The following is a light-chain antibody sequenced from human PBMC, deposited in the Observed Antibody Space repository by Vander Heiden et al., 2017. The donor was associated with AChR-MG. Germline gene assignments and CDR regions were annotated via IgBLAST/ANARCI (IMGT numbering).Light chain of an antibody. J-gene: IGKJ2*01. CDR1: QSVLYSSNNKNY. CDR3: QQYYSTPHT. CDR2: WAS. Sequence: DSVMNQSPDSLAGPLGERATINCKSSQSVLYSSNNKNYLAWYQQKPGQPPKLLIYWASTRESGVPDRFSGSGSGTDFTLTISSLQAEDVAVYYCQQYYSTPHTFGQGTKLEIK. V-gene: IGKV4-1*01.